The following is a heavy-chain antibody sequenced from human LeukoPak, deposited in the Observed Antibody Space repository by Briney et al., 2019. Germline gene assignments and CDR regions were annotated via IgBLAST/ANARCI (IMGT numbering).Heavy chain of an antibody. CDR3: ARDLSVAGTVGFDP. CDR1: GYTFTSYG. J-gene: IGHJ5*02. CDR2: ISAHNGNT. D-gene: IGHD6-19*01. Sequence: ASVKVSCKASGYTFTSYGITWVRQAPGQGLEWMGWISAHNGNTNYAQELQGRVTMTTDTSTSTAYMEVRSLRSDDTAVYYCARDLSVAGTVGFDPWGQGTLVIVSS. V-gene: IGHV1-18*01.